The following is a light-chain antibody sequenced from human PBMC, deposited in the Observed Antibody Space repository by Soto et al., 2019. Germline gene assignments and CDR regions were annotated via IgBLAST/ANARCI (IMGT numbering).Light chain of an antibody. CDR1: QSVSSAN. CDR3: QQYHTWPIT. Sequence: EIVLTHSPGTLSLSPLEIATLSFRASQSVSSANFACYQQKPGQAPRLLISGASTGATGIPARFSGSGSGTEFTLTISSLQSEDCAIYYCQQYHTWPITFGGGTKVDIK. J-gene: IGKJ4*01. V-gene: IGKV3-15*01. CDR2: GAS.